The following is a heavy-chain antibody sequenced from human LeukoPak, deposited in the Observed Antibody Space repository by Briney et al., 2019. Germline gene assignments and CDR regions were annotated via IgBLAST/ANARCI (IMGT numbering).Heavy chain of an antibody. V-gene: IGHV4-34*01. Sequence: SETLSLTCAVYGGSFSGYYWSWIRQPPGKGLEWIGEINHSGSSNYNPSLKSRVTISADTSKNQFSLKLMSVTAADTAVYYCARLVEYSSSFDYWGQGTLVTVSS. CDR1: GGSFSGYY. CDR2: INHSGSS. J-gene: IGHJ4*02. D-gene: IGHD6-6*01. CDR3: ARLVEYSSSFDY.